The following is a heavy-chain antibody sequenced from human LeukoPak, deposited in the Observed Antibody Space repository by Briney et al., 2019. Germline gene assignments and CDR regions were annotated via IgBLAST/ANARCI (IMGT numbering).Heavy chain of an antibody. J-gene: IGHJ5*02. D-gene: IGHD1-26*01. CDR2: IRYDGSNK. CDR3: AKDTGEWELLWSWFDP. V-gene: IGHV3-30*02. Sequence: PGGSLRLSSAASGFTFSSYGMHWVRQAPGKGLEWVAFIRYDGSNKYYADSVKGRFTISRDNSKNTLYLQMNSLRAEDTAVYYCAKDTGEWELLWSWFDPWGQGTLVTVSS. CDR1: GFTFSSYG.